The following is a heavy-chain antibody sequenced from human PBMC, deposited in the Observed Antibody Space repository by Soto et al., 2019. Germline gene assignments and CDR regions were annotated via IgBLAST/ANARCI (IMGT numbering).Heavy chain of an antibody. V-gene: IGHV1-69*13. D-gene: IGHD6-19*01. CDR1: GGTFSSYA. CDR2: IIPIFGTA. Sequence: SVKVSCKASGGTFSSYAISWVRQAPGQGLEWMGGIIPIFGTANYAQRFQGRVTITADESTSTAYMELSSLRSEDTAVYYCARDRDSSGWYNWFDPWGQGTLVTVSS. J-gene: IGHJ5*02. CDR3: ARDRDSSGWYNWFDP.